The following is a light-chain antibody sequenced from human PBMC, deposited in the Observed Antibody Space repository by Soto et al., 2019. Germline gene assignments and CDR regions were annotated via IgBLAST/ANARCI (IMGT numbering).Light chain of an antibody. Sequence: EIVLTQSPATLSLSPGERATLSCRASQSVSSYLAWYQQKLGQAPRLLIDDASNRATGIPARFSGRGSRTDLPLTIRGLEPEDLAVYYCQQRSNWPPTWTCGQSTKVEIK. CDR3: QQRSNWPPTWT. CDR2: DAS. J-gene: IGKJ1*01. CDR1: QSVSSY. V-gene: IGKV3-11*01.